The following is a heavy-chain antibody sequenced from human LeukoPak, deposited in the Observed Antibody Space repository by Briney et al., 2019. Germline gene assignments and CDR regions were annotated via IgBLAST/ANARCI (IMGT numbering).Heavy chain of an antibody. Sequence: PGGSLRLSCAASGFTFSSYGMHWVRQAPGKGLEWVAVIWYDGSNKYYADSVKGRFTISRDNSKNTLYLQMNNLRAEDTAVYYCAKDRGTQYQLLFDYWGQGTLVTVSS. CDR2: IWYDGSNK. CDR1: GFTFSSYG. CDR3: AKDRGTQYQLLFDY. V-gene: IGHV3-33*06. D-gene: IGHD2-2*01. J-gene: IGHJ4*02.